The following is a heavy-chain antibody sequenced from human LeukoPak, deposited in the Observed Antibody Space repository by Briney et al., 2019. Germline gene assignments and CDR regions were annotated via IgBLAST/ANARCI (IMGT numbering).Heavy chain of an antibody. D-gene: IGHD3-3*01. Sequence: GGSLRLSCAASGFTFSSYWMSWVRQAPGKGLEWVANIKQDGSEKYYVDSVKGRFTISRDNAKNSLYLQMNSLRAEDTAVYYCARAKVTIFGVDISDGYYYMDVWGKGTTVTVSS. J-gene: IGHJ6*03. CDR1: GFTFSSYW. V-gene: IGHV3-7*01. CDR3: ARAKVTIFGVDISDGYYYMDV. CDR2: IKQDGSEK.